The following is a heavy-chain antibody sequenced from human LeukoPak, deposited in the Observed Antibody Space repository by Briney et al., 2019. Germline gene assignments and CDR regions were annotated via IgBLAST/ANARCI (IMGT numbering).Heavy chain of an antibody. CDR1: GFTFSSYA. Sequence: GGSLRLSCAASGFTFSSYAMSWVRQAPGKGLEWVSAISGSGGSTYYADSVKGRFTISRDNAKNSLFLQMNSLRAEDTAVYYCARATSGNILTGYYSPWGQGTLVTVSS. V-gene: IGHV3-23*01. D-gene: IGHD3-9*01. CDR2: ISGSGGST. CDR3: ARATSGNILTGYYSP. J-gene: IGHJ5*02.